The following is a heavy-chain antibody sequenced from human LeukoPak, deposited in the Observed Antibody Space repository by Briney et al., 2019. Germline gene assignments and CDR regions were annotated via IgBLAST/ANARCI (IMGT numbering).Heavy chain of an antibody. CDR2: LYYGVNT. J-gene: IGHJ6*03. Sequence: SETLSLTCTVSGDSVTTTNFCSGWIRHAPGKGLEWIGSLYYGVNTYYKPSLKSRVTISVDTSLNQLSLILTSVTAADTGVYYCARLRVQQLASSYYMDVWGKGTTVTVSS. D-gene: IGHD6-13*01. V-gene: IGHV4-39*01. CDR3: ARLRVQQLASSYYMDV. CDR1: GDSVTTTNFC.